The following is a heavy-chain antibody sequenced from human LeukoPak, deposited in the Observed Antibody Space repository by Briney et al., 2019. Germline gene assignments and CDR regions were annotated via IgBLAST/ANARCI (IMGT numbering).Heavy chain of an antibody. CDR2: ISGSSSYI. Sequence: PGGSLRLSCAASGFTFSSHTMTWVRQTPGKGLEWVPSISGSSSYIFYADSVKGRFTISRDNAKNSLYLQMNSLRAEDTAVYYCARENYNALDVWGQGTTVTVSS. D-gene: IGHD1-1*01. CDR3: ARENYNALDV. CDR1: GFTFSSHT. V-gene: IGHV3-21*01. J-gene: IGHJ6*02.